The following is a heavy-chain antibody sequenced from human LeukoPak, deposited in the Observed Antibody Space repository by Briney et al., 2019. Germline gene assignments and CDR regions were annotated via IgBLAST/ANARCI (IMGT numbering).Heavy chain of an antibody. CDR1: GFNFWTYV. Sequence: GGSLSLLCAVSGFNFWTYVMIWVRQAPGEGVEGGAALWGWGAHIYYADSVEGRLTISRDNSNNTLYLQMNSLRAEDTPVYYCAKDGGYCSGGSCPEDWFDPWGQGTLVTVSS. D-gene: IGHD2-15*01. J-gene: IGHJ5*02. CDR3: AKDGGYCSGGSCPEDWFDP. CDR2: LWGWGAHI. V-gene: IGHV3-23*01.